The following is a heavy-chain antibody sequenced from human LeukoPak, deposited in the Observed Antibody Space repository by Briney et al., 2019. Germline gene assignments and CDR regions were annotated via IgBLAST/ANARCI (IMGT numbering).Heavy chain of an antibody. V-gene: IGHV3-11*01. CDR1: GFSFRDYY. D-gene: IGHD4/OR15-4a*01. CDR2: ISASGNII. J-gene: IGHJ4*02. Sequence: PGGSLRLSCVASGFSFRDYYLSWVRQAPGQGPEWLSFISASGNIIHYEDSVKGRFTISRDDAKNSVFLQMDSLRTEDTALYYCARHMVITPFDSWGQGTLVTVSS. CDR3: ARHMVITPFDS.